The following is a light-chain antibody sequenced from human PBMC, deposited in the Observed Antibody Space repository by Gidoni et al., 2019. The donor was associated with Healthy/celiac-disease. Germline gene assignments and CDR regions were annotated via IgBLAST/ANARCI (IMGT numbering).Light chain of an antibody. CDR2: DAS. Sequence: EIVLTQSTATLSLSPGERATLSCRASQSVSSYLAWYQQKPSQAPRLLIYDASNRATGIPARFSGSVSGTYFTLTISSLEPEDFAVYYCPQRSNWPPELTFGGGTKVEIK. V-gene: IGKV3-11*01. J-gene: IGKJ4*01. CDR3: PQRSNWPPELT. CDR1: QSVSSY.